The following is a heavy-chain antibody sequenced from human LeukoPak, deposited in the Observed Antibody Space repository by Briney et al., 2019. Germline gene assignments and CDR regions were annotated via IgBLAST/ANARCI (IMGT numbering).Heavy chain of an antibody. CDR2: ITSGVGIT. CDR3: AKGDYYDLDY. Sequence: GGSLRLSCTATGFTFSTYGMNWVRQAPGKGLEWVSIITSGVGITYYADSVKGRFTISRDNSRNTLYLQMNSLTAEDTAVYYCAKGDYYDLDYWGQGTLVTVSS. D-gene: IGHD3-22*01. J-gene: IGHJ4*02. CDR1: GFTFSTYG. V-gene: IGHV3-23*01.